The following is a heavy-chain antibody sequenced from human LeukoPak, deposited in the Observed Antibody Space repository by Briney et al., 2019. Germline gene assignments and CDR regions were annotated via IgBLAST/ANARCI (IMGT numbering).Heavy chain of an antibody. V-gene: IGHV5-51*01. CDR3: ARRGIAAAGTADWFDP. CDR1: GYRFTNYW. D-gene: IGHD6-13*01. Sequence: GESLKISFKGSGYRFTNYWIGWVRQMPGKGLEWMGIIYPGDSDTRYSPSFQGQVTISADKSISTAYLQWSSLKASDTAMYYCARRGIAAAGTADWFDPWGQGTLVTVSS. CDR2: IYPGDSDT. J-gene: IGHJ5*02.